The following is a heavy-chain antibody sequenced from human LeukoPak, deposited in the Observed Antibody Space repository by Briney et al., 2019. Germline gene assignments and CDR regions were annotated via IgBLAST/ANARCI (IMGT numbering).Heavy chain of an antibody. Sequence: PGGSLRLSCAASGFTFRSYGMHWVRQVPGKGLQWVANIRPDGTEEYYVDSVKGRFTISRDNAKNSLYLQMNSLRVEDTAVYYCARDRGGLPYWGQGTLDTVSS. CDR3: ARDRGGLPY. CDR1: GFTFRSYG. CDR2: IRPDGTEE. V-gene: IGHV3-7*04. J-gene: IGHJ4*02. D-gene: IGHD5-18*01.